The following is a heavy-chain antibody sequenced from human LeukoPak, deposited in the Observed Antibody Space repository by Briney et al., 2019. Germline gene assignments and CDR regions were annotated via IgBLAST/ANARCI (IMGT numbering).Heavy chain of an antibody. V-gene: IGHV3-7*01. CDR2: IRQDGGEK. CDR1: GFTFTTYW. D-gene: IGHD2-2*01. CDR3: ARHREGTTQVGLFNY. Sequence: GGSLRLSCAASGFTFTTYWMAWVRQAPGKGLEWVANIRQDGGEKYYVDSVEGRFTISRDNAQTSLYLHINSLGAEDTAVYYCARHREGTTQVGLFNYWGQGTLVTVSS. J-gene: IGHJ4*02.